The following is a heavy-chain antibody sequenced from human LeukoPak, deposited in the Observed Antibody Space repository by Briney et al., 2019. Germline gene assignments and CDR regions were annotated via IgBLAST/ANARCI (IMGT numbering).Heavy chain of an antibody. V-gene: IGHV3-23*01. CDR1: GFTFSNYA. Sequence: GGSLRLSCAASGFTFSNYAMNWVRQAPGKGLEWVSGISGSGGSTYYADSVKGRFTSSRDNSKNTLYLQMNSLRAEDTAVYYCAKDKQQLVNPYYFDYWGQETLATVSS. J-gene: IGHJ4*02. D-gene: IGHD6-13*01. CDR3: AKDKQQLVNPYYFDY. CDR2: ISGSGGST.